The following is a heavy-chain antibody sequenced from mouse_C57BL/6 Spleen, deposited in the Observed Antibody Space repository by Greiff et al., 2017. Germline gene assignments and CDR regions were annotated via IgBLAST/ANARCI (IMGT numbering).Heavy chain of an antibody. CDR3: TRREDYYGSNDY. D-gene: IGHD1-1*01. Sequence: VQLQESGAELVRPGASVTLSCKASGYTFTDYEMHWVKQTPVHGLEWIGAIDPETGGTAYNQKFKGKAILTADKSSSTAYMELRSLTSEDSAVYYCTRREDYYGSNDYWGQGTTLTVSS. CDR2: IDPETGGT. V-gene: IGHV1-15*01. J-gene: IGHJ2*01. CDR1: GYTFTDYE.